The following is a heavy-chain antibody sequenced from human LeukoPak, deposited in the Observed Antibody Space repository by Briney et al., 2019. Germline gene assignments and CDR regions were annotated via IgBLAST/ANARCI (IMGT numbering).Heavy chain of an antibody. Sequence: GGSLRLPCAASGFTFSNYWMYWVRQAPGKGLVWVSQIKSDGNITNYADSVKGRFTTSRDNAKNSLYLQMNSLRAEDTAVYYCARAGYSSGWYVGNFDYWGQGTLVTVSS. CDR2: IKSDGNIT. D-gene: IGHD6-19*01. CDR1: GFTFSNYW. V-gene: IGHV3-74*01. J-gene: IGHJ4*02. CDR3: ARAGYSSGWYVGNFDY.